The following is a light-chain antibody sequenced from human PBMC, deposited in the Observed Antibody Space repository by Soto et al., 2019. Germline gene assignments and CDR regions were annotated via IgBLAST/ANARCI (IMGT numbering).Light chain of an antibody. V-gene: IGLV2-23*02. CDR2: EVN. J-gene: IGLJ1*01. CDR3: FSYAGAGTFV. Sequence: SVLTQPASVSGSPGQSITISCTGTSSDVGSYNLVSWFQQHPGKAPKLFIYEVNRRPSGVSDRLSGSKSANTASLTISGLQAEDEADYYCFSYAGAGTFVFGTGTKVTVL. CDR1: SSDVGSYNL.